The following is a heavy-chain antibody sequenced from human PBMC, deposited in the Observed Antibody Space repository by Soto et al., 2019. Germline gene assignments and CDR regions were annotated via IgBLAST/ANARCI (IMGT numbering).Heavy chain of an antibody. D-gene: IGHD5-12*01. CDR1: GYSFTNYW. CDR3: ARRGDGYNWVAWFDP. J-gene: IGHJ5*02. CDR2: IYPGDSDT. V-gene: IGHV5-51*01. Sequence: PGESLKISCKGSGYSFTNYWIGWVRQMPGKGLEWMGIIYPGDSDTRYSPSFQGQVTISADKSISTAYLQWSSLKTSDTAMYYCARRGDGYNWVAWFDPWGQGTLVTVSS.